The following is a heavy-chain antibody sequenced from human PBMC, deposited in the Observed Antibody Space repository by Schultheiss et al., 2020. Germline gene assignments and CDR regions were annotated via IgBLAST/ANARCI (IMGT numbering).Heavy chain of an antibody. CDR3: ARVRVRGVSGRYFDY. CDR1: GYTFTSHG. Sequence: ASVKVSCKASGYTFTSHGISWVRQAPGQGLEWMGWISAYNGNTNYAQKLQGRVTMTTDTSTSTAYMELSSLRSEDTAVYYCARVRVRGVSGRYFDYWGQGTLVTVSS. CDR2: ISAYNGNT. J-gene: IGHJ4*02. V-gene: IGHV1-18*01. D-gene: IGHD3-10*01.